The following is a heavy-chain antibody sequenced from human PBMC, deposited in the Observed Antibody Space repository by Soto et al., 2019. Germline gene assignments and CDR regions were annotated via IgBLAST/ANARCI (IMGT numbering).Heavy chain of an antibody. CDR1: GFIFQLYW. CDR3: TIGPPPISTGTGAY. D-gene: IGHD3-10*01. V-gene: IGHV3-74*01. Sequence: EVQLVESGGGLVPPGGSVRLSCAASGFIFQLYWMHWVRQTPGKGLVWISRIYNDGSYTDYADSVKGRFTISRDNVKDTMYSQKNNLRAEYSGLYYCTIGPPPISTGTGAYWGQGTQVTVSS. J-gene: IGHJ4*02. CDR2: IYNDGSYT.